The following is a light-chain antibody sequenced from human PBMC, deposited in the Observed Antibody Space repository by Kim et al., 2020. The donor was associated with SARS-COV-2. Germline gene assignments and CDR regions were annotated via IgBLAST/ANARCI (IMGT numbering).Light chain of an antibody. CDR2: NDN. V-gene: IGLV3-9*01. Sequence: LGTTATITCGGNNIGSKKVHLYQQKPGQAPVLVIYNDNTRPSGIPERFSGSNSGNTATLTITGAQAGDEAYYYCEMWDSIVVFGGGTQLTVL. J-gene: IGLJ2*01. CDR3: EMWDSIVV. CDR1: NIGSKK.